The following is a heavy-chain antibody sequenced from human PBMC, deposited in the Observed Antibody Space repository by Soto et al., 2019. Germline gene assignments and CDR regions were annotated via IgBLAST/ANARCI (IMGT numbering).Heavy chain of an antibody. CDR2: TYYRSKWYN. J-gene: IGHJ6*02. D-gene: IGHD3-3*01. Sequence: SQTLSLTCAISGDSVSSNSAAWNWIRQSPSRGLEWLGRTYYRSKWYNDYAVSVKSRITINPDTSKNQFSLQLNSVTPEDTAVYYCARVPYYDFWSGYPSYYYYGMDVWGQGTTVTVSS. V-gene: IGHV6-1*01. CDR3: ARVPYYDFWSGYPSYYYYGMDV. CDR1: GDSVSSNSAA.